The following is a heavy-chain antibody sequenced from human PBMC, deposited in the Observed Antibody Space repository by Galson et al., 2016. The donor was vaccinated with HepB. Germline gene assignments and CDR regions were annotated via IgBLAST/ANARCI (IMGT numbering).Heavy chain of an antibody. CDR3: AIWEWGLPPC. CDR1: GFTFSSYG. J-gene: IGHJ4*02. V-gene: IGHV3-30*03. D-gene: IGHD1-26*01. CDR2: ISYDGSNK. Sequence: SLRLSCAASGFTFSSYGMHWVRQAPGKGLEWVAVISYDGSNKYYADSVKGRFTISRDNSKNTLYLQMSSLRAEDTAVYYCAIWEWGLPPCWGQGTLVTVSS.